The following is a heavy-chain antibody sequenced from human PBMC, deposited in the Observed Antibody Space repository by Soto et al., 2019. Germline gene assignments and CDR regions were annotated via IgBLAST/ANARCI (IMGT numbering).Heavy chain of an antibody. D-gene: IGHD3-9*01. Sequence: PSETLSLTCTVSGGSIRNTAFYWAWIRQPSGKGLEWIGNIYYTGSTYYNPSLESRVTMSVDTSKNQFSLKVHSVTDADTAVYYCSKTHPLEMLTGFQWGPGTLVTVSS. CDR2: IYYTGST. V-gene: IGHV4-39*01. CDR1: GGSIRNTAFY. J-gene: IGHJ4*02. CDR3: SKTHPLEMLTGFQ.